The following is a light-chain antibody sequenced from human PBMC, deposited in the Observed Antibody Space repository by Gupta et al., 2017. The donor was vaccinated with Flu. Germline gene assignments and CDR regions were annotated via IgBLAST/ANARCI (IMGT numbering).Light chain of an antibody. CDR3: QHYGSSYT. Sequence: GERATLSCRASQTVSSNYLAWYQQKPGQAPRLLIYDASSRATGIPDRFSGSGSETDFTLTISRLEPEDFAVYYCQHYGSSYTFGQGTKLEIK. J-gene: IGKJ2*01. CDR2: DAS. V-gene: IGKV3-20*01. CDR1: QTVSSNY.